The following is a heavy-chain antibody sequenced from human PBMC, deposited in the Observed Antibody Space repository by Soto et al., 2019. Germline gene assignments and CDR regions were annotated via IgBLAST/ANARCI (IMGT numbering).Heavy chain of an antibody. CDR1: GGSISSDANF. Sequence: SETLSLTCTVSGGSISSDANFWSWIRQLPGRGLEWIGYISYSGRTYYTPSLNSRLTISLDTSKNLFSLRLSAVTAADTAGYFCARGSFSSSSSWFDPWGQGTLVTVSS. CDR3: ARGSFSSSSSWFDP. V-gene: IGHV4-31*03. D-gene: IGHD6-6*01. CDR2: ISYSGRT. J-gene: IGHJ5*02.